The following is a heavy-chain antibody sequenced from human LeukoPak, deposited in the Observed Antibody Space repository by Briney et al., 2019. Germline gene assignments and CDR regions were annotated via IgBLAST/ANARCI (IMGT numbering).Heavy chain of an antibody. V-gene: IGHV3-21*01. Sequence: PGGSLRLSCAASGFTFSNYSMNWVRQAPGKGLEWVSFITSSSSYIYYADSVKGRFTITRDNTKNSLYLQMNSLRAEDTAVYFCARAPGYSFGWRAFDIWGQGTVVTVSS. CDR2: ITSSSSYI. J-gene: IGHJ3*02. CDR1: GFTFSNYS. D-gene: IGHD5-18*01. CDR3: ARAPGYSFGWRAFDI.